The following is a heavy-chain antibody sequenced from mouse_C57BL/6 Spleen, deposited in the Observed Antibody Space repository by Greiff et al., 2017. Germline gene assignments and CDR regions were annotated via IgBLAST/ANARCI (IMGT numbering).Heavy chain of an antibody. D-gene: IGHD1-1*01. J-gene: IGHJ2*01. V-gene: IGHV5-12*01. Sequence: EVQRVESGGGLVQPGGSLKLSCAASGFTFSDYYMYWVRQTPEKRLEWVAYISNGGGSTYYPDTVKGRFTISRDNAKNTLYLQMSRLKSEDTAMYYCARQGYYGSSYYFDYWGQGTTLTVSS. CDR3: ARQGYYGSSYYFDY. CDR2: ISNGGGST. CDR1: GFTFSDYY.